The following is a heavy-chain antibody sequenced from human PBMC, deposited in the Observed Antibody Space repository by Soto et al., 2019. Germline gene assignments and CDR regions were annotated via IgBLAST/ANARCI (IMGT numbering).Heavy chain of an antibody. CDR3: ARIEYYYDSSGYYYFDY. J-gene: IGHJ4*02. CDR1: GFTFSSYW. V-gene: IGHV3-7*01. D-gene: IGHD3-22*01. CDR2: IKQDGSEK. Sequence: VGSLRLSCAASGFTFSSYWMSWVRQAPGKGLEWVANIKQDGSEKYYVDSVKGRFTISRDNAKNSLYLQMNSLRAEDTAVYYCARIEYYYDSSGYYYFDYWGQGTLVTVSS.